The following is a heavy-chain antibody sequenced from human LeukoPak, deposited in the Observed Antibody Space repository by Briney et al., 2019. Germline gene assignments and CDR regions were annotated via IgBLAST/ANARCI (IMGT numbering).Heavy chain of an antibody. J-gene: IGHJ5*02. Sequence: PGGSLRLSCAASGFTFSSYAMHWVRQAPGKGLEWVAVISYDGSNKYYADSVKGRFTISRDNSKNTLYLQMNSLRAEDTAVYYCARERIVRATFDPWGQGTLVTVSS. CDR1: GFTFSSYA. V-gene: IGHV3-30-3*01. CDR3: ARERIVRATFDP. CDR2: ISYDGSNK. D-gene: IGHD1-26*01.